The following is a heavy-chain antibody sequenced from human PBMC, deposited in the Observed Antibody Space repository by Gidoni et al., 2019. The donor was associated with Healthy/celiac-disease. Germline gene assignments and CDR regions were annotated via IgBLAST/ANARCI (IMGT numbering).Heavy chain of an antibody. J-gene: IGHJ4*02. D-gene: IGHD6-19*01. CDR1: GCTFSSYA. V-gene: IGHV1-69*06. Sequence: QVQLVQSGAGVKQPGSSVKVSCKASGCTFSSYAISWVRQAPGQGLEWMGGIIPSFGTANYAQKFQGRVTITADKSTSTAYMELSSLRSEDTAVYYCGGIAVAGPIDYWGQGTLVTVSS. CDR3: GGIAVAGPIDY. CDR2: IIPSFGTA.